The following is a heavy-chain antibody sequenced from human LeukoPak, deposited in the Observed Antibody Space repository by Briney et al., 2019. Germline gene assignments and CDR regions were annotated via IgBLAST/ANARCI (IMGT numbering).Heavy chain of an antibody. D-gene: IGHD6-13*01. CDR2: ISSSGSTI. CDR1: GFTFNFYE. Sequence: GGSLRLSCAASGFTFNFYEMNWVRQAPGKGLEWIAYISSSGSTIYYADSVQGRFTISRDIANGSLFLQMNNLKVEDTAIYYCARCGIAAAGTWGDFDYWGQGALVTVSS. V-gene: IGHV3-48*03. CDR3: ARCGIAAAGTWGDFDY. J-gene: IGHJ4*02.